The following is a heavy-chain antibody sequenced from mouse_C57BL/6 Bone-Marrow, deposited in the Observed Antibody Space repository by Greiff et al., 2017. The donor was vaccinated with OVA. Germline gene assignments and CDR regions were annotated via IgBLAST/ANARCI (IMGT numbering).Heavy chain of an antibody. CDR1: GYTFTDYY. Sequence: QVQLQQSGPELVKPGASVKISCKASGYTFTDYYINWVKQRPGQGLEWIGWIFPGSGSTYYNEKFKGKATLTVDKSSSTAYMLLSSLTSEDSAVYFCARWGTTVVARGYAMDDWGQGTSVTVSS. D-gene: IGHD1-1*01. CDR2: IFPGSGST. CDR3: ARWGTTVVARGYAMDD. J-gene: IGHJ4*01. V-gene: IGHV1-75*01.